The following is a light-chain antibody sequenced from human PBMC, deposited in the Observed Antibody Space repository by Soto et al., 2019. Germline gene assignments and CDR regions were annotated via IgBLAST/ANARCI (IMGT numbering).Light chain of an antibody. V-gene: IGKV3-15*01. J-gene: IGKJ1*01. CDR1: QSVGSN. CDR3: QQYNNWPPWT. CDR2: GAS. Sequence: IVMTQSPATLSMSPGERATLSCRASQSVGSNLAWYQQKPDQAPRLLIYGASTRATGIPARFSGSGSGTEFTLTISSLQSEDFAVYYCQQYNNWPPWTFGQGTKVEIK.